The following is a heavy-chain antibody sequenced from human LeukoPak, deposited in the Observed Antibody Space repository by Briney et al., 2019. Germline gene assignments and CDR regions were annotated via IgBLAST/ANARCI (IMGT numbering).Heavy chain of an antibody. CDR3: ARHNYDSSGYYSLIDY. J-gene: IGHJ4*02. CDR1: GGSINTYY. V-gene: IGHV4-59*08. Sequence: SETLSLTCSVSGGSINTYYWSWLRQPPGKGLEWIGYIYYSRSTSYNPSLKSRVTISLDMSKNQFSLKLSSVTAADTAVYYCARHNYDSSGYYSLIDYWGRGTLVTVSS. D-gene: IGHD3-22*01. CDR2: IYYSRST.